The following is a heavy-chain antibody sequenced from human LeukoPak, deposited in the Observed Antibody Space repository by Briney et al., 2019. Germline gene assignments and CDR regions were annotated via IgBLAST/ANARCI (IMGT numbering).Heavy chain of an antibody. J-gene: IGHJ3*02. V-gene: IGHV3-23*01. CDR3: AKFRGAVYDSSGYYLDAFDI. D-gene: IGHD3-22*01. Sequence: GGSLRLSCAASGFTFSNYAMSWVRQAPGKGLEWVSCISVSGGSTYYADSVKGRFTISRDNSKNTLYLQMNSLRAEDTAVYYCAKFRGAVYDSSGYYLDAFDIWGQGTMVTVSS. CDR2: ISVSGGST. CDR1: GFTFSNYA.